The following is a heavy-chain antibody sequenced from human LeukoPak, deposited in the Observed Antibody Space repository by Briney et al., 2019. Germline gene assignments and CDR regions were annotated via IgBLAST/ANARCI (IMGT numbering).Heavy chain of an antibody. CDR1: GLVFNLFE. CDR2: ISGSGGST. V-gene: IGHV3-23*01. CDR3: AKWITEIDY. J-gene: IGHJ4*02. Sequence: GGSLRLPCAASGLVFNLFEMNWVRQAPGKGLEWVSAISGSGGSTYYADSVKGRFTISRDNSKNTLYLQMNSLRAEDTAVYYCAKWITEIDYWGQGTLVTVSS. D-gene: IGHD2-2*03.